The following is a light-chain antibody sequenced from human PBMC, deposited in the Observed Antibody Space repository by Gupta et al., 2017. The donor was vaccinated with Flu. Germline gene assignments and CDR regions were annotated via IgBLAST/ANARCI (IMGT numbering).Light chain of an antibody. CDR1: QSVSDTY. Sequence: EIVLTQSPGTLSLSPGERATLSCRVSQSVSDTYLAWYQQKAGQAPRLLIYGISNRATGIPDRFSGSGSGTDFILTISRLEPEDFAMYYCQHEDSSPWTFGQGTKVEIK. CDR3: QHEDSSPWT. V-gene: IGKV3-20*01. J-gene: IGKJ1*01. CDR2: GIS.